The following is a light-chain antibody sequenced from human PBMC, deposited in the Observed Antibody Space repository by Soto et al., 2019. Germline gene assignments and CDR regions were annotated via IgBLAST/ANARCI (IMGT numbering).Light chain of an antibody. J-gene: IGKJ1*01. Sequence: DIQVTQSPSSLSASVGDRVTITCRASQSISSYLNWYQQKPGKAPKLLIYAASSLQSGVPSRFSGSGSGTDFTLTISSLQPEDFATYYCLQDFNYPWTFGQGTKVDIK. CDR1: QSISSY. CDR3: LQDFNYPWT. V-gene: IGKV1-39*01. CDR2: AAS.